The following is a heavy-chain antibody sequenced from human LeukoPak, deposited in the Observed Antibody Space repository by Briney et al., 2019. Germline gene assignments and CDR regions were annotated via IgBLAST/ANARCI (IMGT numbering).Heavy chain of an antibody. Sequence: ASVKVSCKASGGTFSSYAISWVRQAPGQGLEWMGGIIPIFGTANYAQKFQGRVTITADESTSTAYMELSSLRSEDTAVYYCARDRQDHSYYQNWFDPWGQGTLVTVSS. CDR1: GGTFSSYA. V-gene: IGHV1-69*13. D-gene: IGHD3-10*01. J-gene: IGHJ5*02. CDR2: IIPIFGTA. CDR3: ARDRQDHSYYQNWFDP.